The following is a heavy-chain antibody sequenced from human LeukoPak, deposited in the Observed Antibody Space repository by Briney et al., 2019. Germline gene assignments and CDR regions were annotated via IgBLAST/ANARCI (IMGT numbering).Heavy chain of an antibody. J-gene: IGHJ4*02. CDR3: AKSCSGGSCFPDS. Sequence: GGSLRLSCAASGFTFSTYGMHWVRQTPGKGLEWVAFIRYDGSNKVYVDPVKGRFTISRDNSKNTLYLQMDSLRAEDTAVYYCAKSCSGGSCFPDSWGQGTLVTVSS. V-gene: IGHV3-30*02. CDR2: IRYDGSNK. CDR1: GFTFSTYG. D-gene: IGHD2-15*01.